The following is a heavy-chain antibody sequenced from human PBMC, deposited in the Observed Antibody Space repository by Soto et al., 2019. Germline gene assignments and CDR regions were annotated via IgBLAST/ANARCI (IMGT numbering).Heavy chain of an antibody. CDR1: GFTFSDYY. CDR3: ARVARRGYCSGGSCYDAFDI. V-gene: IGHV3-11*01. J-gene: IGHJ3*02. D-gene: IGHD2-15*01. Sequence: GGSLRLSCAASGFTFSDYYMSWIRQAPGKGLEWVSYISSSGSTIYYADSVKGRFTISRDNAKNSLYLQMNSLRAEDTAVYYCARVARRGYCSGGSCYDAFDIWGQGTMVTVSS. CDR2: ISSSGSTI.